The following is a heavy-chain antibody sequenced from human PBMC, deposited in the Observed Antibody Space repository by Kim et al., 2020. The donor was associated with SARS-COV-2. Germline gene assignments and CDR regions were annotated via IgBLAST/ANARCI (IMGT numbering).Heavy chain of an antibody. CDR1: GGSISSSSYY. J-gene: IGHJ5*02. CDR2: IYYSGST. CDR3: ARMYYYDCWSGYCRQNWFDP. D-gene: IGHD3-3*01. Sequence: SETLSLTCTVSGGSISSSSYYWGWIRQPPGKGLEWIGSIYYSGSTYYNPSLKSRVTISVDTSKNQFSLTLSSVTAADTAVYYCARMYYYDCWSGYCRQNWFDPWGQGTLVTVSS. V-gene: IGHV4-39*01.